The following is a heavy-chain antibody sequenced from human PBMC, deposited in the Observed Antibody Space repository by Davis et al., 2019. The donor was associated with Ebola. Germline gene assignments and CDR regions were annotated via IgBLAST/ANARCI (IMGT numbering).Heavy chain of an antibody. J-gene: IGHJ6*02. Sequence: GGSLRLSCAASEFIFSNYDMNWVRQAPGKGLEWVSYISTSSSLVYFLDPVKGRFTISRDNARTSLYLQMNSLRDADTAVYYYARAKPPGLYMTTKLDMDVWGQGTTVTVSS. CDR3: ARAKPPGLYMTTKLDMDV. CDR2: ISTSSSLV. V-gene: IGHV3-48*02. CDR1: EFIFSNYD. D-gene: IGHD3-9*01.